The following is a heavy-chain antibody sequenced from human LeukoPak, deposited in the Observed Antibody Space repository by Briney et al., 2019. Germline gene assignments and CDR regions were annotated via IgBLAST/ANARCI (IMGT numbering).Heavy chain of an antibody. CDR2: IGSSGSTI. Sequence: GGSLRLSCAASGFTFSSYEMNWVRQVPGKGLEWVSYIGSSGSTIYYADSVKGRFTISRDNAKNSLYLQMNSLRAEDTAVYYCARDMGGYFDLWGRGTLVTVSS. V-gene: IGHV3-48*03. CDR1: GFTFSSYE. CDR3: ARDMGGYFDL. D-gene: IGHD1-26*01. J-gene: IGHJ2*01.